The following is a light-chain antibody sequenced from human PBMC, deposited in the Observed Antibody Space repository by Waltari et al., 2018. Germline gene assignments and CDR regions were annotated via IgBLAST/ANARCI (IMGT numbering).Light chain of an antibody. Sequence: DKKMNQKTSTLSAAVGDRVTITCQASQDISNYLNWYQQKPGKAPKLLIYDASNLETGVPSRFSGSGSGTDFTFTISSLQPEDIATYYCQQYDNLPYTFGQGTKLEIK. CDR3: QQYDNLPYT. CDR1: QDISNY. J-gene: IGKJ2*01. CDR2: DAS. V-gene: IGKV1-33*01.